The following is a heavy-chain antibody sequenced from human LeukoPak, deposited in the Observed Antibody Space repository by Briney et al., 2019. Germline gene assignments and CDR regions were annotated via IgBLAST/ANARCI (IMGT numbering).Heavy chain of an antibody. CDR1: GFTFSSYG. Sequence: PGGSLRLSCAASGFTFSSYGMNWVRQAPGKGLEWVSYISTTSSTIYYADSVKGRFTMSRDNAKSSLYLQMDSLRDEDTAAYYCAGGKEKWLDHFDYWGQGSLVTVSS. J-gene: IGHJ4*02. CDR2: ISTTSSTI. CDR3: AGGKEKWLDHFDY. V-gene: IGHV3-48*02. D-gene: IGHD6-19*01.